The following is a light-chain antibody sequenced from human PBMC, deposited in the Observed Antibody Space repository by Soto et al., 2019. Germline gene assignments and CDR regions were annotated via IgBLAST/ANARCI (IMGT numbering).Light chain of an antibody. CDR2: GAS. Sequence: EIVLTQSPGTLSVSPGERVTLSCRASQSVDIDLAWYQQKPGQAPRLLIYGASTRATDMPGRFRGSGAGGEFTLTISSLQSEDSAVYYCQQYRGWPRTFGQGTKVEIK. CDR3: QQYRGWPRT. CDR1: QSVDID. V-gene: IGKV3D-15*01. J-gene: IGKJ1*01.